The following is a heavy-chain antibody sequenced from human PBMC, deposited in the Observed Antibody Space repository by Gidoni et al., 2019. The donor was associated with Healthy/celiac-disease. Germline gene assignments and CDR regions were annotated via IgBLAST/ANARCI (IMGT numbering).Heavy chain of an antibody. CDR1: GGSISSSKW. Sequence: QVQLQESGPGLVKPSGTLSLTCAVSGGSISSSKWWSWVRQPPGKGLEWSGEIYHSGSTNYNPSLKSRVTISVDKSKNQFSLKLSSVTAADTAVYYCARASLRYYDSSGYYYPYFDYWGQGTLVTVSS. D-gene: IGHD3-22*01. J-gene: IGHJ4*02. CDR2: IYHSGST. CDR3: ARASLRYYDSSGYYYPYFDY. V-gene: IGHV4-4*02.